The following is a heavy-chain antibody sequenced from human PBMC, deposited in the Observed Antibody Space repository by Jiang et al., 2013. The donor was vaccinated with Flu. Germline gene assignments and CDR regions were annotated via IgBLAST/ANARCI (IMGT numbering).Heavy chain of an antibody. CDR2: ISTYSGNT. J-gene: IGHJ3*02. D-gene: IGHD1-1*01. V-gene: IGHV1-18*01. Sequence: GAEVKKPGASVKVSCKASGYTLTTYGISWVRQAPGQGLEWMGWISTYSGNTAYAQKFQGRVTMTTDTSTSTAYVELGSLRSDDTAVYYCARDYHANWIESDAFDIWGQGTMVTVSS. CDR1: GYTLTTYG. CDR3: ARDYHANWIESDAFDI.